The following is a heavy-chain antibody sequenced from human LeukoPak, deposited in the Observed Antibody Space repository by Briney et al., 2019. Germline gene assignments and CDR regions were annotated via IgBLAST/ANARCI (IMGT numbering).Heavy chain of an antibody. V-gene: IGHV3-48*04. CDR1: GFTFSRDS. CDR2: INSNSATI. D-gene: IGHD3-22*01. Sequence: GGSLRLSCAASGFTFSRDSMNWVRQAPGKGLEWVSYINSNSATIYYADSVKGRFTISRDSARKSLYLQMNSLRAEDTAVYYCARGQTHYYDSSGHYFEYYGMDVWGQGTTVTVSS. J-gene: IGHJ6*02. CDR3: ARGQTHYYDSSGHYFEYYGMDV.